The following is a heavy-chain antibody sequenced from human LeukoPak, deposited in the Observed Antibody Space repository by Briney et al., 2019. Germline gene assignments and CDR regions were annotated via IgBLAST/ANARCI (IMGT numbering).Heavy chain of an antibody. Sequence: PSETLSLTCGVSGYSITSGYFWGWIRQPPGKGLEWIGSIYHSGTTYYNPSLRSRVTISVDTSKNQFSLKLSSVTAADTAVYYCARGARKQWLRNFDYWGQGTLVTVSS. J-gene: IGHJ4*02. V-gene: IGHV4-38-2*01. CDR1: GYSITSGYF. CDR2: IYHSGTT. CDR3: ARGARKQWLRNFDY. D-gene: IGHD6-19*01.